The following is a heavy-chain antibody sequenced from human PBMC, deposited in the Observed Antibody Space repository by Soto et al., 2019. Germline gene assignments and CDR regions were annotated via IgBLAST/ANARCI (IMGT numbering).Heavy chain of an antibody. V-gene: IGHV1-3*01. CDR1: GYTFTSYA. J-gene: IGHJ4*02. D-gene: IGHD3-3*01. Sequence: AASAKVSCKASGYTFTSYAMHWVRQAPGQRLEWMGWINAGNGNTKYSQKFQGRVTITRDTSASTAYMELSSLRSEDTAVYYCARYFWSGYYHFDYWGQGTLVTVSS. CDR2: INAGNGNT. CDR3: ARYFWSGYYHFDY.